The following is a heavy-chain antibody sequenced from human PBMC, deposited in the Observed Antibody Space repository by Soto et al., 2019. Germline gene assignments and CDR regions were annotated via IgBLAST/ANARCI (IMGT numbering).Heavy chain of an antibody. V-gene: IGHV3-74*01. J-gene: IGHJ4*02. CDR2: INSDGSST. CDR3: GRGGRIVAAASVD. D-gene: IGHD6-25*01. Sequence: QPGGSLRLSCAVSGLTFSNYWMNWVRQAPGKGLVWVSRINSDGSSTDYADSVKGRFTISRDNARNTLYLEMHSLRAEDTALYYCGRGGRIVAAASVDWGQGTLVTVSS. CDR1: GLTFSNYW.